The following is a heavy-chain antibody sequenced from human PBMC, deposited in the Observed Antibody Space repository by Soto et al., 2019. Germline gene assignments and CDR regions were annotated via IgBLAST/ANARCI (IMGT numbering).Heavy chain of an antibody. CDR3: ASFVLRYCSGGICDAFDI. J-gene: IGHJ3*02. CDR2: ISAYNGNT. Sequence: ASVKVSCKASGYTFTSYGISWVRQAPGQGLEWMGWISAYNGNTNYAQKLQGRVTMTTDTSTSTAYMELRSLRSDDTAVYYCASFVLRYCSGGICDAFDIWGQGTMFTVSS. CDR1: GYTFTSYG. V-gene: IGHV1-18*01. D-gene: IGHD2-15*01.